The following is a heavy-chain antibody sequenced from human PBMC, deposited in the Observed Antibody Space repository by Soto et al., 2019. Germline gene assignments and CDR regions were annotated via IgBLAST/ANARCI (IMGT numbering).Heavy chain of an antibody. CDR3: ARDYSYGSGSYDH. V-gene: IGHV4-59*01. Sequence: SETLSLTCTVSGDSIGSYYWSWIRQPPGKGLEWIGYIYYSGSTNYNPSLTSRVTISIDTSKNQFSLKLSSVTAADTAVYYCARDYSYGSGSYDHWGQGTLVTVSS. CDR1: GDSIGSYY. D-gene: IGHD3-10*01. J-gene: IGHJ4*02. CDR2: IYYSGST.